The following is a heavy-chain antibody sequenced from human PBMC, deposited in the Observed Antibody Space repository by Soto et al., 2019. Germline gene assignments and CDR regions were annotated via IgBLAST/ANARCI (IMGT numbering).Heavy chain of an antibody. Sequence: GGSLRLSCAASGFTFSGFAMNWVRQAPGKGLEWISYIKTSTGTTHYADSVKGRFTISRDNAKDSVYLQMNSLRDEDTAGYYFARGSLIHFDYWGQGALVTVSS. V-gene: IGHV3-48*02. CDR3: ARGSLIHFDY. CDR1: GFTFSGFA. CDR2: IKTSTGTT. J-gene: IGHJ4*02.